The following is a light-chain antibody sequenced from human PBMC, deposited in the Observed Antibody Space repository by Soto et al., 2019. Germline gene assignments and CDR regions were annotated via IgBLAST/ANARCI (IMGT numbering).Light chain of an antibody. CDR1: QSVTNN. CDR2: AIS. V-gene: IGKV3-15*01. J-gene: IGKJ1*01. Sequence: EIVMTQSPATLSVSSGERATLSCRASQSVTNNLAWYQQKPGQAPRLLIYAISTRATGIPARFTGSGSGTEFTLTISSLQSEDLAVYYCQQYSTWPRTFGQGT. CDR3: QQYSTWPRT.